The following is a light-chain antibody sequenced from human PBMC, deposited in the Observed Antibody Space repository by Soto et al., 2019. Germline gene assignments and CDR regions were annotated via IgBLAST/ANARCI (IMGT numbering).Light chain of an antibody. V-gene: IGKV1-5*01. CDR2: GAS. Sequence: DIQMTQSPSTLSASVGGRVTITCRASQSVGTWVAWYQQKPGKAPKLLIYGASNLESGVPSRFSGSGSGTEFTLTITTLQPDDFATYFCQQYNRNTWRFVPGTKVDIK. CDR1: QSVGTW. CDR3: QQYNRNTWR. J-gene: IGKJ1*01.